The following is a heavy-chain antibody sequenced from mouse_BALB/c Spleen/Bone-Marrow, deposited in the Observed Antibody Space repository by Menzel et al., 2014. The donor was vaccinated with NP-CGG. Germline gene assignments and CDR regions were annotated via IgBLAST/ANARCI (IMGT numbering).Heavy chain of an antibody. J-gene: IGHJ3*01. V-gene: IGHV1-87*01. D-gene: IGHD1-1*01. CDR1: GYTFTTYW. Sequence: LVESGAELARPGASVKLSCKTSGYTFTTYWMQWVKQRPGQGLEWIGAIYPGEGDTRYTQKFKGKATLTADKSSSTAYIQLSNLTSEDSAVYYCARGYYGSSLVYWGQGTLVTVSA. CDR3: ARGYYGSSLVY. CDR2: IYPGEGDT.